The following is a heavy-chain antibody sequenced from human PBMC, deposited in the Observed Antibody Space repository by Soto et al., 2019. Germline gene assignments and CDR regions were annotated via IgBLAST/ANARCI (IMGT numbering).Heavy chain of an antibody. J-gene: IGHJ6*03. D-gene: IGHD3-10*01. CDR3: ARHGNELLWFGELSSYMDV. CDR2: IYYSGST. V-gene: IGHV4-39*01. Sequence: SETLSLTCTVSGGSISSSSYYWGWIRQPPGKGLEWIGSIYYSGSTYYNPSLKSRVTISVDTSKNQFSLKLSSVTAADTAVYYCARHGNELLWFGELSSYMDVWGKGTTVTVSS. CDR1: GGSISSSSYY.